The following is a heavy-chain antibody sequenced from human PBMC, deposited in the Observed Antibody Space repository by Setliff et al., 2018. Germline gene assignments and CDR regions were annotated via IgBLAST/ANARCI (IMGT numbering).Heavy chain of an antibody. Sequence: SETLSLTCAVYGGSFSDSHWSWIRQPPGKGLEWIGEIDQGGSTNYNPSLKSRATISLDTSKNQFSLKLASMTAADTAIYYCARAPQYTNYWYALSWFDPWGQGTLVTVSS. V-gene: IGHV4-34*01. CDR3: ARAPQYTNYWYALSWFDP. D-gene: IGHD2-8*02. CDR1: GGSFSDSH. J-gene: IGHJ5*02. CDR2: IDQGGST.